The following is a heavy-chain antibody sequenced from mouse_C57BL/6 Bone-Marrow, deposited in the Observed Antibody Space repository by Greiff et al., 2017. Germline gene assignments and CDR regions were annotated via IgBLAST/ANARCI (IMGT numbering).Heavy chain of an antibody. CDR2: ISSGSSTI. D-gene: IGHD2-12*01. CDR3: ARGYDNYEGAWFAY. V-gene: IGHV5-17*01. J-gene: IGHJ3*01. Sequence: EVHLVESGGGLVKPGGSLKLSCAASGFTFSDYGMHWVRQAPEKGLEWVAYISSGSSTIYYAVTVKGRFTISRDNAKNTLFLQMSIVRSGVTAMYYCARGYDNYEGAWFAYWGQGTLVTVSA. CDR1: GFTFSDYG.